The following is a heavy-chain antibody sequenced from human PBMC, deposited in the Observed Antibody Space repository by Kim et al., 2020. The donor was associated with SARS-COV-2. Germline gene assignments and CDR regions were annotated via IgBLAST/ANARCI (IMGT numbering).Heavy chain of an antibody. Sequence: DYADSVKGRFTISRDNSKNTLYLQMNSLRAEDTAVYYCAKDGSVLGGMDVWGQGTTVTVSS. V-gene: IGHV3-23*01. CDR3: AKDGSVLGGMDV. D-gene: IGHD3-10*01. J-gene: IGHJ6*02.